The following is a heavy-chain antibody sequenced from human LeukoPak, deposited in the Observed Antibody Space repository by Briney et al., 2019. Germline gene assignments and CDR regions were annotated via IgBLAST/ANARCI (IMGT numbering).Heavy chain of an antibody. Sequence: PGGSLRLSCAASGFTFSSYAMSWVRQAPGKGLEWVSAISGSGGSTYYADSVKGRFTISRDNAKNSLYLQMNSLRAEDTAVYYCARDLLVRGGYYYMDVWGKGTTVTISS. CDR3: ARDLLVRGGYYYMDV. CDR2: ISGSGGST. CDR1: GFTFSSYA. V-gene: IGHV3-23*01. D-gene: IGHD3-10*01. J-gene: IGHJ6*03.